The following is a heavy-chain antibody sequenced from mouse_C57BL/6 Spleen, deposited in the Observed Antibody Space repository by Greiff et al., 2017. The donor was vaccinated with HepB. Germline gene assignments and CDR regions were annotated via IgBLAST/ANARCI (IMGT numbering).Heavy chain of an antibody. CDR3: ASEIRFIPSFAY. J-gene: IGHJ3*01. V-gene: IGHV1-80*01. CDR1: GYAFSSYW. Sequence: VQLVESGAELVKPGASVKISCKASGYAFSSYWMNWVKQRPGKGLEWIGQSYPGDGDTNYNGKFKGKATLTADKSSSTAYMQLSSLTSEDSAVYFCASEIRFIPSFAYWGQGTLVTVSA. CDR2: SYPGDGDT. D-gene: IGHD1-1*01.